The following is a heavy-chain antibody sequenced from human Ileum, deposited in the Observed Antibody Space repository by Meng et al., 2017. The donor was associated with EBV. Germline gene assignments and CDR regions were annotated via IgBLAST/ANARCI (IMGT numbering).Heavy chain of an antibody. CDR2: IYYSGRT. CDR3: ARPIAAAGWFDP. J-gene: IGHJ5*02. Sequence: QQLQAPGPGVLKPPETLPLTCTVSGGTINSSGYYWGWLRPPPGKVLEWIGSIYYSGRTYYNPSLKSRVTISVDTSKNQFSLKLSSVTAADTAVYYCARPIAAAGWFDPWGQGTLVTVSS. V-gene: IGHV4-39*01. D-gene: IGHD6-13*01. CDR1: GGTINSSGYY.